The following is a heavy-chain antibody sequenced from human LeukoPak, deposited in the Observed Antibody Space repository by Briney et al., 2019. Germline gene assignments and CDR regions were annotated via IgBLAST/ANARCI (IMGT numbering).Heavy chain of an antibody. Sequence: SETLSLTCAVSGGSISSGGYSWSWIRQPPGKGLEWIGYIYHSGSTYYNPSLKSRVTISVDTSKNQFSLKLSSVTAADTAVYYCARNYDFWSGTRGAGFDPWGQGTLVTVSS. CDR3: ARNYDFWSGTRGAGFDP. V-gene: IGHV4-30-2*02. J-gene: IGHJ5*02. CDR1: GGSISSGGYS. D-gene: IGHD3-3*01. CDR2: IYHSGST.